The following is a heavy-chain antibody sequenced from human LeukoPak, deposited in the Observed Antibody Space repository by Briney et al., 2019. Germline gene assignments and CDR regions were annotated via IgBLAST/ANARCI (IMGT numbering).Heavy chain of an antibody. V-gene: IGHV3-7*01. Sequence: PGVSLRLSCAASGFTFSSYWMSWVRHAPGKGLEWVANIKQDGSEKYYVDSVKGRFTISRDNAKNSLYLQMNSLRAEDTAVYYCARINSGSYYPFDYWGQGTLVTVSS. CDR1: GFTFSSYW. J-gene: IGHJ4*02. CDR3: ARINSGSYYPFDY. CDR2: IKQDGSEK. D-gene: IGHD1-26*01.